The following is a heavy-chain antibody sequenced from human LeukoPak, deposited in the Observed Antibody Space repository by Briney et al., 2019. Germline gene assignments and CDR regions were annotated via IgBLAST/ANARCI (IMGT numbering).Heavy chain of an antibody. CDR3: ARTSSGPNWFDP. Sequence: SETLSLTCNVSGVSIRGSNYYWGLIRQPPGKGLQWIGSIHYSGTTYYDPSLKSRVTISVDTSKNHFSLQLSSVSAADTAVYYCARTSSGPNWFDPWGQGTLVTVSS. V-gene: IGHV4-39*02. CDR2: IHYSGTT. CDR1: GVSIRGSNYY. J-gene: IGHJ5*02. D-gene: IGHD3-22*01.